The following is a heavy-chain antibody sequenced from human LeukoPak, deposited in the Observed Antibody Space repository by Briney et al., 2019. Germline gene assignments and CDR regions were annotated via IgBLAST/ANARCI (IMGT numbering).Heavy chain of an antibody. J-gene: IGHJ6*02. CDR2: IYHSGST. CDR3: ATESTYCGGDCYPGGMDV. V-gene: IGHV4-30-2*01. Sequence: SQTLSLTCAVSGGSISSGGYSWSWIRQPPGKGLEWFGYIYHSGSTYYNPSLKSRATISVDRSKNQFSLKLSSVTAADTAVYYCATESTYCGGDCYPGGMDVWGQGTTVTVSS. D-gene: IGHD2-21*02. CDR1: GGSISSGGYS.